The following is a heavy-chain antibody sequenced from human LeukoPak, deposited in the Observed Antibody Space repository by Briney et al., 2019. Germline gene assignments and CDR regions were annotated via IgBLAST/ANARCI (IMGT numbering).Heavy chain of an antibody. D-gene: IGHD3-22*01. J-gene: IGHJ4*02. V-gene: IGHV3-48*01. CDR3: ARVLHKRNYDSSVYYGY. CDR1: GFTFGNYE. Sequence: GGSLRLSCGVSGFTFGNYEMNWVRQAPGKGLEWVSYISSSSSTIYYADSVKGRFTISRDNAKDSLYLQMNSLRAEDTAVYYCARVLHKRNYDSSVYYGYWGQGTLVTVSS. CDR2: ISSSSSTI.